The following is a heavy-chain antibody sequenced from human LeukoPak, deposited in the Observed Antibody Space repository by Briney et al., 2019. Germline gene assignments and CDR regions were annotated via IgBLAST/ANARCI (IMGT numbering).Heavy chain of an antibody. CDR2: IWCDGSNK. CDR1: GLTFSSYG. Sequence: GGSLRLSCAASGLTFSSYGMHWVRQAPGKGLEWVAVIWCDGSNKYYADSVKGRFTISRDNSKNTLYLQMNSLRAEDAAVYYCARGPTYYDFWSGYYTGNYWGQGTLVTVSS. D-gene: IGHD3-3*01. CDR3: ARGPTYYDFWSGYYTGNY. J-gene: IGHJ4*02. V-gene: IGHV3-33*01.